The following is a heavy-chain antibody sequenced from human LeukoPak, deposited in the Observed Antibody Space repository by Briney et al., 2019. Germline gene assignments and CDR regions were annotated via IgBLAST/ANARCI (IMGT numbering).Heavy chain of an antibody. CDR2: IYYSGST. V-gene: IGHV4-59*01. J-gene: IGHJ4*02. D-gene: IGHD3-10*01. Sequence: SETLSLTCTVSGGSISSYYWSWIRQPPGKGLEWIGYIYYSGSTNYNPSLKSRVTISVDTSKNQFSLKLSSVTAADTAVYYCARGNYYGSGSPFAGFDYWGQGTLVTVSS. CDR1: GGSISSYY. CDR3: ARGNYYGSGSPFAGFDY.